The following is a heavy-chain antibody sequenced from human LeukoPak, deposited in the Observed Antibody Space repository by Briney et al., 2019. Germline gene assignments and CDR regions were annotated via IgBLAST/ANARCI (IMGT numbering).Heavy chain of an antibody. CDR1: GYTFNGYY. V-gene: IGHV1-2*02. D-gene: IGHD1-7*01. CDR2: INPNSGDT. Sequence: GASVKVSCKASGYTFNGYYMHWVRQAPGQGLEWMGWINPNSGDTHFVQSFQGRVTMTRDTSTSTAHMELSRLRSDDTAVYYCARAKLIGSLELLDYWGQGTLVTVSS. CDR3: ARAKLIGSLELLDY. J-gene: IGHJ4*02.